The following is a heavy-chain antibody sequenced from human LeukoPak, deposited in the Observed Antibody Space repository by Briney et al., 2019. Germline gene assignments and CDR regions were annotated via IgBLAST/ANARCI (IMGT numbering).Heavy chain of an antibody. J-gene: IGHJ3*02. CDR1: GFIFSSYS. Sequence: GGSLRLSCAASGFIFSSYSMTWVRQAPGKGLEWVSSISSSSSYIYYADSVKGRFTISRDNAKNSLYLQMNSLRAEDTAVYYCARSRSYDAFDIWGQGTMVTVSS. V-gene: IGHV3-21*01. CDR3: ARSRSYDAFDI. D-gene: IGHD1-26*01. CDR2: ISSSSSYI.